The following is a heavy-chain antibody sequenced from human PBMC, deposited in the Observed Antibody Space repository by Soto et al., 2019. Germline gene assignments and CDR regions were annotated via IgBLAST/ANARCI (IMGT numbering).Heavy chain of an antibody. CDR2: IKQDVSEI. D-gene: IGHD3-9*01. V-gene: IGHV3-7*01. Sequence: EVQLVESGGGLVQPGGSLRLSCAASGFSFSSYTMSWVRQAPGKGLEWVANIKQDVSEIYYVDSVKGRFTISRDNAKNSLYLQTHSLSADHSADYYCARGGLRYFAIWGQGTLVTVPS. CDR3: ARGGLRYFAI. J-gene: IGHJ4*02. CDR1: GFSFSSYT.